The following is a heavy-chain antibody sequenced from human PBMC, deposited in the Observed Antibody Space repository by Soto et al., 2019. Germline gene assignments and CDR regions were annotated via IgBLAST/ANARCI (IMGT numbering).Heavy chain of an antibody. J-gene: IGHJ6*02. CDR1: GGTFSSYA. CDR3: ASPGIPAYYYYYGMDV. Sequence: SVKVSCKASGGTFSSYAISWVRQAPGQGLEWMGGIIPICGTANYAQKFQGRVTITADESTSTAYMELSSLRSEDTAVYYCASPGIPAYYYYYGMDVWGQGTTVTVSS. D-gene: IGHD6-13*01. CDR2: IIPICGTA. V-gene: IGHV1-69*13.